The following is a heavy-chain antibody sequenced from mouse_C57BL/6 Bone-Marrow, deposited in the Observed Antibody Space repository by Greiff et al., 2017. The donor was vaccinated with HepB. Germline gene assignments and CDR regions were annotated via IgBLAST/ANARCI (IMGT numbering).Heavy chain of an antibody. J-gene: IGHJ1*03. CDR1: GYTFTSYW. Sequence: QFQLQQSGAELVKPGASVKLSCKASGYTFTSYWMHWVKQRPGQGLEWIGMIHPNSGSTNYNEKFKSKATLTVDKSSSTAYMQLSSLTSEDSAVYYCARRNYGSSYHYWYFDVWGTGTTVTVSS. CDR3: ARRNYGSSYHYWYFDV. CDR2: IHPNSGST. V-gene: IGHV1-64*01. D-gene: IGHD1-1*01.